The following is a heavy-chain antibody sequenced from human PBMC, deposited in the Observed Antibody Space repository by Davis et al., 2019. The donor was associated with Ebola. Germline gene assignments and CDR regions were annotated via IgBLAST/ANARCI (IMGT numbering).Heavy chain of an antibody. D-gene: IGHD3-22*01. CDR3: ARSSDSSGYYYRRDFDY. J-gene: IGHJ4*02. V-gene: IGHV1-18*01. CDR2: VSTATTNT. CDR1: GYTFTNYG. Sequence: ASVKVSCKASGYTFTNYGISWVRQAPGQGLEWMGWVSTATTNTDYIERVQGRVTMTTDTSTSTAYMELRSLRSDDTAVYYCARSSDSSGYYYRRDFDYWGQGTLVTVSS.